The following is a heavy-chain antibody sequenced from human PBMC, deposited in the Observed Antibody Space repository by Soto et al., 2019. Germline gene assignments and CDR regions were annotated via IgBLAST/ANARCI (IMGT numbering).Heavy chain of an antibody. CDR2: IYNSVNT. Sequence: QVQLQESGPGLVEPSQTVSLTCTVYGDSISNGYYTWSWIRQPPGKDLEWIGHIYNSVNTYSNPSLKSRVTISADTSKNQFSLTLSSGTAADTAVYYCARGPSGDKVDYWGQGTLVTVSS. D-gene: IGHD3-10*01. V-gene: IGHV4-30-4*01. CDR3: ARGPSGDKVDY. J-gene: IGHJ4*02. CDR1: GDSISNGYYT.